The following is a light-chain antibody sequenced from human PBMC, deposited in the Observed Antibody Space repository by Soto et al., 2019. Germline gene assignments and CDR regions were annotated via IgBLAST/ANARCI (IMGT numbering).Light chain of an antibody. CDR1: QVIRND. Sequence: DIQMTQSPSSLSASVGDRVTITCQASQVIRNDLGWFQQKPGKAPKRLIYAASSLQSGVPSRFSGSGYGTEFTLSINGLQPEDFATYYCQQHNSSPWTFGQGNKVDIK. V-gene: IGKV1-17*01. CDR3: QQHNSSPWT. J-gene: IGKJ1*01. CDR2: AAS.